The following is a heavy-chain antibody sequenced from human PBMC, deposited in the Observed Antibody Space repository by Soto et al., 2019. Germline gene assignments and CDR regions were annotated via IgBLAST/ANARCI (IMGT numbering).Heavy chain of an antibody. D-gene: IGHD5-18*01. J-gene: IGHJ4*02. Sequence: QVQLQESGPGLVKPSETLSLTCTVSGGSISSYYWSWIRQPPGKGLEWIGYIYYSGSTNYNPSLTSRVTISVDTSTHQFTPKLTSVTAADTAVYYCARDNGYSYGYNLDHWGQGTLVTVSS. CDR2: IYYSGST. V-gene: IGHV4-59*01. CDR3: ARDNGYSYGYNLDH. CDR1: GGSISSYY.